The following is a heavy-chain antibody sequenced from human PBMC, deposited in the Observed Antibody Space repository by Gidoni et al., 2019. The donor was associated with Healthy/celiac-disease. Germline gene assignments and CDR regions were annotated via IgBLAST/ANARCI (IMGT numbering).Heavy chain of an antibody. V-gene: IGHV4-31*03. CDR3: ARDFDGLGAFDI. Sequence: QVQLQESGPGLVKPSQTLSLTCTVSGGPISSGGYYWSWIRQHPGKGLEWIGYIYYSGSTYYNPSLKSRVTISVDTSKNQFSLKLSSVTAADTAVYYCARDFDGLGAFDIWGQGTMVTVSS. J-gene: IGHJ3*02. CDR1: GGPISSGGYY. D-gene: IGHD3-16*01. CDR2: IYYSGST.